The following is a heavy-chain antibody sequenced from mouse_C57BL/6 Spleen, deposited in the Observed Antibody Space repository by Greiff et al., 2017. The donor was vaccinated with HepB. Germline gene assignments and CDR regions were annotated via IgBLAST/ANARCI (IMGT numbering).Heavy chain of an antibody. V-gene: IGHV1-5*01. D-gene: IGHD1-1*01. CDR3: TRSTTVVEKAWFAY. Sequence: VQLQQSGTVLARPGASVKMSCKTSGYTFTSYWMHWVKQRPGQGLEWIGAIYPGNSDTSYNQKFKGKAKRTAVTSASTAYMELHSLTNEHSAVYYCTRSTTVVEKAWFAYWGQGTLVTVSA. CDR2: IYPGNSDT. CDR1: GYTFTSYW. J-gene: IGHJ3*01.